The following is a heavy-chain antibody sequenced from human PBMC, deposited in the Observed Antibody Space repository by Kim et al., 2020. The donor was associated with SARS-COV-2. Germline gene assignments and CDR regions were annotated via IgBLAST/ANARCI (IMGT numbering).Heavy chain of an antibody. D-gene: IGHD6-13*01. CDR3: ASHLQRWQAAGTYAFGY. Sequence: SETLSLTCAVYGGSFSGYYWSWIRQPPGKGLEWIGEINHSGSTNYNPSLKSRVTISVDTSKNQFSLKLSSVTAADTAVYYCASHLQRWQAAGTYAFGYWGQGTLVTVSS. CDR2: INHSGST. CDR1: GGSFSGYY. J-gene: IGHJ4*02. V-gene: IGHV4-34*01.